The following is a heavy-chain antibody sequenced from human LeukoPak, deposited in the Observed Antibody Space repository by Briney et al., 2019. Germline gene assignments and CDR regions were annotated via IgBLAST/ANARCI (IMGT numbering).Heavy chain of an antibody. J-gene: IGHJ6*02. CDR2: IRYDGSNE. CDR3: AKDQSQLYYYYYGMDV. CDR1: GFTFSSYG. Sequence: GGSLRLSCAASGFTFSSYGMHWVRQAPGKGLEWVAFIRYDGSNEYYADSVKGRFTISRDNSKNTLYLQMNSLRTEDTAVYYCAKDQSQLYYYYYGMDVWGQGTTVTVSS. D-gene: IGHD2-2*01. V-gene: IGHV3-30*02.